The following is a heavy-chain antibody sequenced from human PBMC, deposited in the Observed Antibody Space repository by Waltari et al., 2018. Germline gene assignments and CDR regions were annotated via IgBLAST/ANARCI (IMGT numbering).Heavy chain of an antibody. CDR1: GGSISSSSYY. V-gene: IGHV4-39*01. CDR2: IYYSGST. Sequence: QLQLQESGPGLVKPSETLSLTCTVSGGSISSSSYYWGWIRQPPGKGMEWIGSIYYSGSTSCTPSLKSRVTISVDTSKNQFSLKLSPVTAADTAVYYCARLLGIAVAGTIDYWGQGTLVTVSS. J-gene: IGHJ4*02. CDR3: ARLLGIAVAGTIDY. D-gene: IGHD6-19*01.